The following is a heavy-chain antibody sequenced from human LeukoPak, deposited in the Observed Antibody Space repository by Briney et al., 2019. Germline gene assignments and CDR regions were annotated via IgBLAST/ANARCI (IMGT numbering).Heavy chain of an antibody. D-gene: IGHD3-10*01. Sequence: PSEALSLTCAVYGGSFSGYYWSWIRQPPGKGLEWIGEINHSGSTNYNPSLKSRVTISVDTSKNQFSLKLSSVTAADTAVYYCARGHYGSGSSRLGPWGQGTLVTVSS. V-gene: IGHV4-34*01. CDR1: GGSFSGYY. J-gene: IGHJ5*02. CDR2: INHSGST. CDR3: ARGHYGSGSSRLGP.